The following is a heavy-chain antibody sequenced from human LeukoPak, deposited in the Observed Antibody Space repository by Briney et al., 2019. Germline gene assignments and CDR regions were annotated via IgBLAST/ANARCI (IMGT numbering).Heavy chain of an antibody. CDR3: ARIGAGSSRDY. D-gene: IGHD6-13*01. J-gene: IGHJ4*02. CDR2: ISRSSSTI. CDR1: GITFSSYS. Sequence: GGSLRLSCAASGITFSSYSMNWVRQAPGKGLEWVSYISRSSSTIYYADSVKGRFTISRDNAKNSLYLQKNSLRAEDTAVYYCARIGAGSSRDYWGQGTLVTVSS. V-gene: IGHV3-48*01.